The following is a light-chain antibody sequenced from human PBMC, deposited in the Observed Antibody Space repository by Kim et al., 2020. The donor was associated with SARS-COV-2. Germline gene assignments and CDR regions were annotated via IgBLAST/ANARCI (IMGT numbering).Light chain of an antibody. CDR1: QSVSRY. V-gene: IGKV3-11*01. CDR3: HQRTNWPPHT. J-gene: IGKJ4*01. CDR2: DAS. Sequence: TPGERATLPCRASQSVSRYVAWYQQKPGQAPRLLIYDASTRATGVPARFSGSGSGTDFTLTISSLEPEDFAVYYRHQRTNWPPHTFGGGTKVDIK.